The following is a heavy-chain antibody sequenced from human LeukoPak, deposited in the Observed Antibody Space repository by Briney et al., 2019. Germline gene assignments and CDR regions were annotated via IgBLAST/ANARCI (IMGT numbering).Heavy chain of an antibody. CDR1: GFTFSTYG. CDR2: ISASSTTI. V-gene: IGHV3-48*01. D-gene: IGHD3-3*01. J-gene: IGHJ5*02. Sequence: GGSLRLSCTASGFTFSTYGMNWVRQAPGQGLEWISYISASSTTIYYADSVRGRFTISRDNAKNSLYLRMSSLGAEDTAVYYCARESITLFGVIITWGQGTLVTVSS. CDR3: ARESITLFGVIIT.